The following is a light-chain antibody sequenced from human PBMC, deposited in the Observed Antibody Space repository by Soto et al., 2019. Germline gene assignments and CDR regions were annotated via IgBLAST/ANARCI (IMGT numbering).Light chain of an antibody. V-gene: IGLV4-69*01. CDR3: QTWGTGIVV. CDR1: SGHSSYA. J-gene: IGLJ2*01. Sequence: QPELTHSPYASASLGASVKLTCTLSSGHSSYAIAWHQQQPEKGPRYLMKLNSDGSHSKGDGIPDRFSGSSSGAERYLTISSLQSEDEADYYCQTWGTGIVVFGGGTK. CDR2: LNSDGSH.